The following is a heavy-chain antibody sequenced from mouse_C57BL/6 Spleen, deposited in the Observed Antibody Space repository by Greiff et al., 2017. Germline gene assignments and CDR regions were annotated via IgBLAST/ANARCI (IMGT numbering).Heavy chain of an antibody. D-gene: IGHD3-3*01. CDR3: ARTPIRDHYAMDY. CDR1: GNTFTSYW. J-gene: IGHJ4*01. CDR2: IDPSDSYT. V-gene: IGHV1-69*01. Sequence: QVQLQQPGAELVMPGASVKLSCKASGNTFTSYWMHWVKQRPGQGLEWIGEIDPSDSYTNYNQKFKGKSTLTVDKSSSTAYMQLSSLTSEDSAVYYCARTPIRDHYAMDYWGQGTSVTVSS.